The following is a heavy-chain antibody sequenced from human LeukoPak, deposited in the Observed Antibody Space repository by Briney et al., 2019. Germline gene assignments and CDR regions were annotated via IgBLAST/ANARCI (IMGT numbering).Heavy chain of an antibody. V-gene: IGHV3-23*01. Sequence: PGGSLRLSCAASGFTFSNYAMSWVRQAPGKGLKWVSGISGSGDHTYYAGSVKGRFTISRDNSKNTLYLQINSLRAEDTAVYYCAKAGGPYYDSSGYPRDWGQGTLVTVSS. CDR2: ISGSGDHT. CDR1: GFTFSNYA. J-gene: IGHJ1*01. CDR3: AKAGGPYYDSSGYPRD. D-gene: IGHD3-22*01.